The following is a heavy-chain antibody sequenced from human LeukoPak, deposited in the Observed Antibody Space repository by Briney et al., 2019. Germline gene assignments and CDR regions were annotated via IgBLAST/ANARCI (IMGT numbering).Heavy chain of an antibody. CDR2: ISAYNGNT. CDR1: GYTFTSYG. Sequence: ASVKVSCKASGYTFTSYGISWVRQAPGQGLEWMGWISAYNGNTNYAQKLQGRVTMTTDTSTSTAYMELRSLRSDDTAVYYCARRPDYGSGSYNWFDPWGQGTLVTVSS. CDR3: ARRPDYGSGSYNWFDP. V-gene: IGHV1-18*01. J-gene: IGHJ5*02. D-gene: IGHD3-10*01.